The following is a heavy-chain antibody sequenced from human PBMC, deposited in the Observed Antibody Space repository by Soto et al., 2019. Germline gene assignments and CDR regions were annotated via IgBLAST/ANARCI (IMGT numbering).Heavy chain of an antibody. Sequence: EVQLVESGGGLVQPGGSLRLSCAASEFTFSKSWMHWVRQAPGKGLVWVSRINSDGSSTSYADSVKGRFTISRDNAKNTLYLQMNSLRAEDTAVYYCASGLVEYSSSWYDYWGQGTLVTVSS. CDR3: ASGLVEYSSSWYDY. D-gene: IGHD6-13*01. CDR1: EFTFSKSW. J-gene: IGHJ4*02. V-gene: IGHV3-74*01. CDR2: INSDGSST.